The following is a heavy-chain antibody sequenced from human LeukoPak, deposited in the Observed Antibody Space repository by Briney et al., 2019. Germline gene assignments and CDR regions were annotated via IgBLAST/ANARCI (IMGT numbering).Heavy chain of an antibody. V-gene: IGHV1-69*06. J-gene: IGHJ4*02. CDR1: GGTFSSYA. CDR2: IIPIFGTA. D-gene: IGHD3-10*01. Sequence: SVKVSCKASGGTFSSYAISWVRQAPGQGLERMGGIIPIFGTANYAQKFQGRVTITADKSTSTAYMELSSLRAEDTAVYYCGAYYDSGSPIDYWGQGTLVTVSS. CDR3: GAYYDSGSPIDY.